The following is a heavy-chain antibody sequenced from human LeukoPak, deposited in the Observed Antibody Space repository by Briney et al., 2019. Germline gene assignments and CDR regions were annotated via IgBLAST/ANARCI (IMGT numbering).Heavy chain of an antibody. CDR2: IYYSGST. CDR3: ATRRITMVRGVITNDAFDI. D-gene: IGHD3-10*01. Sequence: SETLSLTCTVSGGSISRSSYYWGWIRQPPGKGLEWIGSIYYSGSTYYNPSLKSRVTISVDTSKNQFSLKLSSVTAADTAVYYCATRRITMVRGVITNDAFDIWGQGTMVTVSS. J-gene: IGHJ3*02. CDR1: GGSISRSSYY. V-gene: IGHV4-39*01.